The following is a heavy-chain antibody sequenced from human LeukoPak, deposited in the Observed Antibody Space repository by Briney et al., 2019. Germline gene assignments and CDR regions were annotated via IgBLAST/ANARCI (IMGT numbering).Heavy chain of an antibody. J-gene: IGHJ6*03. V-gene: IGHV3-53*01. CDR1: GFTVSSNY. CDR3: AKVTRMLGSLSGYMDV. D-gene: IGHD2-15*01. CDR2: IYSGGST. Sequence: PGGSLRLSCAASGFTVSSNYMSWVRQAPGKGLEWVSVIYSGGSTYYADSVKGRFTISRDNSKNTLYLQMNSLRAEDTAVYYCAKVTRMLGSLSGYMDVWGKGTTVTVSS.